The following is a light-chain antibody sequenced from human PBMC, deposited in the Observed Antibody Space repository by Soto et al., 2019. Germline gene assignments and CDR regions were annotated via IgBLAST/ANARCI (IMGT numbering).Light chain of an antibody. CDR1: NNDIGAYNY. CDR2: EVS. CDR3: SSYTTSSTWV. V-gene: IGLV2-14*01. J-gene: IGLJ3*02. Sequence: QSALTQPASVSGSPGQSITISCTGTNNDIGAYNYVSWYQQSPGEVPKLMIYEVSHRPSGVSDRFSGSKSANTASLTISGLRAEDEADYHCSSYTTSSTWVFGEGTQLTVL.